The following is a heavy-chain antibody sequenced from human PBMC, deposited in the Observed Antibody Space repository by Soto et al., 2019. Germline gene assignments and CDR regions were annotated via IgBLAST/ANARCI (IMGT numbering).Heavy chain of an antibody. J-gene: IGHJ5*02. CDR3: ARERSSIAARGGNWFDP. CDR2: IYYSGST. V-gene: IGHV4-59*01. D-gene: IGHD6-6*01. CDR1: GGSISSYY. Sequence: PSETLSLTCTVSGGSISSYYWSWIRQPPGKGLEWIGYIYYSGSTNYNPSLKSRVTISVDTSKNQFSLKLSSVTAADTAVHYCARERSSIAARGGNWFDPWGQGTLVTVSS.